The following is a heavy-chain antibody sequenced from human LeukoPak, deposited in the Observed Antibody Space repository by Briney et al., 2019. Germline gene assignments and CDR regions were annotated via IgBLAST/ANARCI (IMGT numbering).Heavy chain of an antibody. Sequence: GGSLRLSCAASGFTFSSYWMSWVRQAPGKELEWVANIKQDGSEKYYVDSVKGRFTISRDNAKNSLYLQMNSLRAEDTAVYYCARAGTDLWRPFDYWGQGTLVTVSS. D-gene: IGHD1-14*01. CDR1: GFTFSSYW. J-gene: IGHJ4*02. V-gene: IGHV3-7*04. CDR3: ARAGTDLWRPFDY. CDR2: IKQDGSEK.